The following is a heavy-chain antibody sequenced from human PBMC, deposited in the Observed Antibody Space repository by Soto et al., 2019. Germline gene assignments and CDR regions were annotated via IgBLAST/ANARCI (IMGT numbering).Heavy chain of an antibody. CDR1: GFTFSSYA. D-gene: IGHD3-22*01. CDR3: AKGVEAAYYYGSSGYYGFDY. J-gene: IGHJ4*02. V-gene: IGHV3-23*01. CDR2: ISGGAATT. Sequence: GGSLRLSCAASGFTFSSYAMSWVRLAPGKGLEWVSAISGGAATTNYADSVKGRFTISRDNSKNTVSLQMNSLRAEDTAVYYCAKGVEAAYYYGSSGYYGFDYWGQGTLVTISS.